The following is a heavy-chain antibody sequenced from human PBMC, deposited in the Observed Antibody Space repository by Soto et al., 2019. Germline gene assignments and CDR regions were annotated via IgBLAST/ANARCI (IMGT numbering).Heavy chain of an antibody. V-gene: IGHV1-69*02. D-gene: IGHD2-15*01. J-gene: IGHJ6*03. CDR1: GGTFSSYT. Sequence: QVQLVQSGAEVQKPGSSVKVSCKASGGTFSSYTISWVRQAPGQGLEWMGRIIPILGIANYAQKFQGRVTINADKSTSTAYMKLSSLRSEDTAVYYCAIGYCRGSSCSSNQRYDYYYMDVWGKGTTVTVSS. CDR2: IIPILGIA. CDR3: AIGYCRGSSCSSNQRYDYYYMDV.